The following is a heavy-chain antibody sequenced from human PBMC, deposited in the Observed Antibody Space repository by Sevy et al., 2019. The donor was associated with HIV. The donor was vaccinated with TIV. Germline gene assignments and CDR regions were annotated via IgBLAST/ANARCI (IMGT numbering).Heavy chain of an antibody. CDR3: AKNWDSGYDDY. V-gene: IGHV3-23*01. D-gene: IGHD5-12*01. J-gene: IGHJ4*02. CDR1: GFTFSSYA. CDR2: ICGSGGST. Sequence: GGSLRLSCAASGFTFSSYAMSWVRQAPGKGLEWVSAICGSGGSTYYADSGKGRFTISRDNSKNTLYLQMNSLRAEDTAVYYCAKNWDSGYDDYWGQGTLVTVSS.